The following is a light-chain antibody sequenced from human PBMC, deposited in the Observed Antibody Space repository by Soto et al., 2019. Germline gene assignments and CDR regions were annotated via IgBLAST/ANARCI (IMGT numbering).Light chain of an antibody. Sequence: QSVLTQPPSASGTPGQRVTISCSGSSSNIGNNNVYWYQQHPGTAPKLLIYRNGQRPSGVPDRFSGSKSGTSASLAISGLRSEDEADYYCAGWDDSLSGYVFGPGTKVTVL. V-gene: IGLV1-47*01. J-gene: IGLJ1*01. CDR1: SSNIGNNN. CDR3: AGWDDSLSGYV. CDR2: RNG.